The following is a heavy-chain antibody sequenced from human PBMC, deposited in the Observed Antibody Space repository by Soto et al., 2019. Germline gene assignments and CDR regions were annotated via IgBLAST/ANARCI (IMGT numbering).Heavy chain of an antibody. J-gene: IGHJ6*04. Sequence: GESLKISCKGSGYSFSTFLICWVRQMPVKGLAGMGIIYPSDSDTRYSPSFQGQVTISADKSSRTAYLQWSSLKASDSAMYYCETPGPDYYYHGREGLCKQTKGGVCS. CDR2: IYPSDSDT. V-gene: IGHV5-51*01. CDR1: GYSFSTFL. CDR3: ETPGPDYYYHGREG.